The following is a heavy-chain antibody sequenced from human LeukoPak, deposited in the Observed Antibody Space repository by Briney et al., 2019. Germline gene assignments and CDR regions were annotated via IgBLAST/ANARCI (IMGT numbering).Heavy chain of an antibody. CDR2: IRFDGSNK. J-gene: IGHJ3*02. CDR1: GFTFSNYG. D-gene: IGHD3-22*01. CDR3: AKTLNYYDSSPDAFDI. Sequence: GGSLRLSCAASGFTFSNYGVHWVRQAPGKGLEWVSFIRFDGSNKYYADSVKGRFTISRDSSKNTLYLQMNSLRAEDTAVYYCAKTLNYYDSSPDAFDIWGQGTMVTVSS. V-gene: IGHV3-30*02.